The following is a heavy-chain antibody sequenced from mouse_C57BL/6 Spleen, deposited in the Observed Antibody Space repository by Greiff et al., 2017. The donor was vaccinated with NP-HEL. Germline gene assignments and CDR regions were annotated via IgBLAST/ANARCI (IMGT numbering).Heavy chain of an antibody. CDR3: ARPDRGLPYAMDY. J-gene: IGHJ4*01. CDR1: GYTFTSYW. Sequence: QVQLQQPGAELVKPGASVKMSCKASGYTFTSYWITWVKQRPGQGLEWIGDIYPGSGSTNYNEKFKSKATLTVDTSSSTAYMQRSSLTSEDSAVYYCARPDRGLPYAMDYWGQGTSVTVSS. D-gene: IGHD5-5*01. V-gene: IGHV1-55*01. CDR2: IYPGSGST.